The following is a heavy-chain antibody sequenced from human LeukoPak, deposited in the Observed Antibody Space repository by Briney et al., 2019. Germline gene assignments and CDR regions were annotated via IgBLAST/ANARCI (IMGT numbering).Heavy chain of an antibody. J-gene: IGHJ5*02. Sequence: ASVKVSCKASGYTFTSYDVHWVRQAPGQGLEWMGWMTPNSGNTGYAQKFQGRVTMTRDTSISTAYMELSRLRSDDTAVYYCARWRRGYCSSTSCPNWFDPWGQGTLVTVSS. CDR1: GYTFTSYD. D-gene: IGHD2-2*01. CDR3: ARWRRGYCSSTSCPNWFDP. CDR2: MTPNSGNT. V-gene: IGHV1-8*01.